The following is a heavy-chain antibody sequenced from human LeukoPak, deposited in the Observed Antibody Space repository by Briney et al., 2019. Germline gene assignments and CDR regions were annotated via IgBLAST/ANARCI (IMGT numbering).Heavy chain of an antibody. CDR2: IYHSGST. CDR1: GYSISDGSY. Sequence: SETLSLTCAVSGYSISDGSYWVWIRQPPGKGLEWIGSIYHSGSTYYNQSLKSRLTVSVDTSKNQFSLRLSSVTAADTAVYYCAIGSRTAAGQYYFDYWGQGTLVTVSS. V-gene: IGHV4-38-2*01. CDR3: AIGSRTAAGQYYFDY. D-gene: IGHD6-13*01. J-gene: IGHJ4*02.